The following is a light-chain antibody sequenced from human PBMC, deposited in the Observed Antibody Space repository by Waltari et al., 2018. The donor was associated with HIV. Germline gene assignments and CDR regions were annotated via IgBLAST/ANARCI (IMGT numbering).Light chain of an antibody. J-gene: IGKJ1*01. CDR1: QSVSSY. CDR3: QQRSNWPPWT. V-gene: IGKV3-11*01. CDR2: DAS. Sequence: EIVLTQSPATLSLSPGERATLSCRASQSVSSYLSWYQQKPGPAPRPLIYDASNRATGIPARFSGSGSGTDFTLTISSLEPEDFAVYYCQQRSNWPPWTFGQGTKVEIE.